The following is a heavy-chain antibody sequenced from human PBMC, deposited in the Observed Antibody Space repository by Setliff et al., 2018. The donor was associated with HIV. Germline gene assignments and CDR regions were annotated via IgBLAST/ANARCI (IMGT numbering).Heavy chain of an antibody. CDR2: INHSGST. J-gene: IGHJ3*02. CDR3: ARGSCSTISCSLRVGNDAFDI. V-gene: IGHV4-34*01. Sequence: SETLSLTCAVYGGSFNGYSWTWIRQPPGKGLEWIGGINHSGSTNYNPSLKSRLTISMDTSKNQFSLKLNSVTAADTAVYYCARGSCSTISCSLRVGNDAFDIWGQGTMVTVSS. D-gene: IGHD2-2*01. CDR1: GGSFNGYS.